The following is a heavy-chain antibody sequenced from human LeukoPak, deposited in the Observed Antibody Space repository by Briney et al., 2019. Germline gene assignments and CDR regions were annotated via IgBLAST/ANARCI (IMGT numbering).Heavy chain of an antibody. CDR2: IFYSGST. Sequence: SETLSLTCTVSGGSISNYYWSWIRQPPGKGLEWIGYIFYSGSTNYNPSLKSRVTISLDTSKNQFSLKLSSVTAADTAVYYCARDHELLWFGESCNWFDPWGQGTLVTVSS. V-gene: IGHV4-59*12. CDR3: ARDHELLWFGESCNWFDP. D-gene: IGHD3-10*01. CDR1: GGSISNYY. J-gene: IGHJ5*02.